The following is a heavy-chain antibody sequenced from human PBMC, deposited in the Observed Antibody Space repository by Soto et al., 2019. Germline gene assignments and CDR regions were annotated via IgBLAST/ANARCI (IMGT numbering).Heavy chain of an antibody. V-gene: IGHV3-9*01. J-gene: IGHJ6*02. CDR2: ISWNSGSI. D-gene: IGHD3-10*01. Sequence: EVQLVESGGGLVQPGRSLRLSCAASGFTFDDYAMHWVRQAPGKGLEWVSGISWNSGSIGYADSVKGRFTISRDNAKNSLYLQMNSLRAEDTALYYCAKDITSGSGSPGVDVWGQGTTVTVSS. CDR3: AKDITSGSGSPGVDV. CDR1: GFTFDDYA.